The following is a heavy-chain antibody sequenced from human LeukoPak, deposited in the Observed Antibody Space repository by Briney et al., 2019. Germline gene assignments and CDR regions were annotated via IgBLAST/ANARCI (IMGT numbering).Heavy chain of an antibody. CDR2: IYYSGST. Sequence: PSETLSLTCTVSGGSISSYYWSRIRQPPGKGLEWIGYIYYSGSTNYNPSLKSRVTISVDTSKNQFSLKLSSVTAADTAVYYCARADDSSGYYWEWFDPWGQGTLVTVSS. CDR3: ARADDSSGYYWEWFDP. D-gene: IGHD3-22*01. V-gene: IGHV4-59*01. J-gene: IGHJ5*02. CDR1: GGSISSYY.